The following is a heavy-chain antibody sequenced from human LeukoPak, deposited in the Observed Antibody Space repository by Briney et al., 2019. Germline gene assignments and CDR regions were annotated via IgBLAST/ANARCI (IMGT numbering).Heavy chain of an antibody. Sequence: SETLSLTCIVSGGSISSGGYYWSWIRQHPGKGLEWIGYIYYSGSTYHNPSLKSRVTISVDTSKNQFSLKLSSVTAADTAVYYCARGSTYYYDSSGYYYGHWGQGTLVTVSS. CDR1: GGSISSGGYY. CDR3: ARGSTYYYDSSGYYYGH. CDR2: IYYSGST. V-gene: IGHV4-31*03. D-gene: IGHD3-22*01. J-gene: IGHJ4*02.